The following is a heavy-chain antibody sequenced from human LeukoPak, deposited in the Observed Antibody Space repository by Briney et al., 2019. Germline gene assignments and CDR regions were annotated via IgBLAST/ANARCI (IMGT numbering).Heavy chain of an antibody. CDR2: IYYSGST. CDR1: GGSIRSYY. V-gene: IGHV4-59*08. Sequence: SETLSLIRTVWGGSIRSYYCGWIRQPPGKGLEWIGYIYYSGSTNYNPSLKSRVTISVDTSKNQFSLKLSSVTAADTAVYYCASSRGSIDSSSFLCDFDYCGQGTQATVSS. D-gene: IGHD6-13*01. CDR3: ASSRGSIDSSSFLCDFDY. J-gene: IGHJ4*02.